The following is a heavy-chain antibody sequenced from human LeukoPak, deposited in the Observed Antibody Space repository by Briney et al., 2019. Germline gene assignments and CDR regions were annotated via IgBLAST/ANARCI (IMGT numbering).Heavy chain of an antibody. D-gene: IGHD3-3*01. Sequence: GGSLRLSCAASGFTFSSYWMSWVRQAPGKGLEWVANIKQDGSEKYYVDSVKGRFTISRDNAKNSLYLQMNSLGAEDTAVYYCARDSTVIYDFWSGYFPASYYYGMDVWGQGTTVTVSS. J-gene: IGHJ6*02. CDR2: IKQDGSEK. CDR1: GFTFSSYW. V-gene: IGHV3-7*01. CDR3: ARDSTVIYDFWSGYFPASYYYGMDV.